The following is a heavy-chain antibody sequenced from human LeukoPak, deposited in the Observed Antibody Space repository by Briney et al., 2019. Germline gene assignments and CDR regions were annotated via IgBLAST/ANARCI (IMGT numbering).Heavy chain of an antibody. J-gene: IGHJ4*02. Sequence: SETLSLTCAVYGGSFSGYYWSWIRQPPGKGLEWIGEINHSGSTNYNPSLKSRVTISVDTSKNQFSLKLSSVTAADTAVYYCARGNDALLFDYWGQGTLVTVSS. CDR2: INHSGST. V-gene: IGHV4-34*01. CDR1: GGSFSGYY. D-gene: IGHD1-1*01. CDR3: ARGNDALLFDY.